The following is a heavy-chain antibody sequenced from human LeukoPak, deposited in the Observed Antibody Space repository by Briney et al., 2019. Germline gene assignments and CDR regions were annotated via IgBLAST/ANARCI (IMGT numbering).Heavy chain of an antibody. D-gene: IGHD4-17*01. CDR2: IYYSGNT. V-gene: IGHV4-59*01. CDR3: ARSGTVTTFYYYYYMDV. J-gene: IGHJ6*03. Sequence: SETLSLTCTVSGDSISPYYWSWIRQPPGKGLEWIGYIYYSGNTNYNPSLKSRVTISADTSKNQFSLKLSSVTAADTAVYYCARSGTVTTFYYYYYMDVWGKGTTVTVSS. CDR1: GDSISPYY.